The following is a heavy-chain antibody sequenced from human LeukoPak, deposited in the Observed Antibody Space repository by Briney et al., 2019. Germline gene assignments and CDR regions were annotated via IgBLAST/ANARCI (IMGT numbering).Heavy chain of an antibody. J-gene: IGHJ6*02. CDR2: ISSSGSTI. CDR3: ARGVAVAGKGVYYASGIDV. D-gene: IGHD6-19*01. CDR1: GFTFSNYY. V-gene: IGHV3-11*01. Sequence: GGSLRLSCAASGFTFSNYYMSWIRQAPGKGLEWVSYISSSGSTIYYADSVKGRFTISRDNAKNSLYLQMNSLRAEDTAVYYWARGVAVAGKGVYYASGIDVCGQGNTTIVS.